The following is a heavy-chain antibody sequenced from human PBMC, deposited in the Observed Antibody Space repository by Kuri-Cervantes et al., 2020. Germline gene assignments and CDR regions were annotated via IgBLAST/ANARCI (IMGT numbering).Heavy chain of an antibody. CDR1: GGSFSGYY. Sequence: SQTLSLTCAFYGGSFSGYYWSWIRQPPGKGLEWIGEINHSGSTNYNPSLKSRVTISVDTSKNQFSLRLRSVTEADTAVYYCARDRPGVPENAFDIWGQGTMVT. V-gene: IGHV4-34*01. J-gene: IGHJ3*02. CDR2: INHSGST. D-gene: IGHD1-14*01. CDR3: ARDRPGVPENAFDI.